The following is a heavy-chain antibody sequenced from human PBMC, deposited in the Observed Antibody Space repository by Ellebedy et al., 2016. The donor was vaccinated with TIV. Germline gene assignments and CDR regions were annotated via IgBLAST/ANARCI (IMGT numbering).Heavy chain of an antibody. J-gene: IGHJ6*02. D-gene: IGHD6-19*01. CDR3: AKETLIAVGGPYGMDV. V-gene: IGHV3-23*01. CDR1: GIIFRNYA. CDR2: ISGSGDDT. Sequence: GESLKISCVASGIIFRNYAMSWVRQAPGKGLEWVSGISGSGDDTYYADSVKGRFTITRDNSNNALYLQTNNLRAEDTALYYCAKETLIAVGGPYGMDVWGQGTTVTVSS.